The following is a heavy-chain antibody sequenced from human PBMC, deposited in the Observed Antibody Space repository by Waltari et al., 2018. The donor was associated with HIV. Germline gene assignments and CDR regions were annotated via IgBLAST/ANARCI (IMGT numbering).Heavy chain of an antibody. J-gene: IGHJ4*02. CDR2: VTRDAANS. CDR3: ARGNIWGSYRYFDL. D-gene: IGHD3-16*02. V-gene: IGHV1-18*01. Sequence: QPRLFQSGHEVRKPGASVTVSCTTSGYTFHTYLITWVRKSISRGLEGMGGVTRDAANSNSTRESQGRVTLTTDAAAATAYLELRQLRPDDTAMYFCARGNIWGSYRYFDLWGPGTRITVSS. CDR1: GYTFHTYL.